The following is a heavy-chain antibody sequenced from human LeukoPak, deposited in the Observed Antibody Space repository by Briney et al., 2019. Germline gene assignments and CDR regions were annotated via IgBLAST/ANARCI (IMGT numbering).Heavy chain of an antibody. Sequence: PGGSLRLSCAASGFTFSSYSMNWVRQAPGKGLEWISYISGSGSPTSYADSMKGRPTISRDSAKNSLYLQVNSLRAEDTAVYYCAGDSKFSLDYWGQGALVTVSS. CDR3: AGDSKFSLDY. CDR2: ISGSGSPT. CDR1: GFTFSSYS. V-gene: IGHV3-48*04. J-gene: IGHJ4*02.